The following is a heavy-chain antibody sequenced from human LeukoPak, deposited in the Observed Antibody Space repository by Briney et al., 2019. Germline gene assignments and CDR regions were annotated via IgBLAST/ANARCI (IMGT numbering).Heavy chain of an antibody. Sequence: ASVKVSCKASGYTFTSYDINWVRLTPRQGLEWMGWINPNNGDTNFAQKFQGRVTMTRDTSISTVYMELSSLNSDDTAVYFCTRGVLLQGRGAFDIWGQGTMVTVSS. J-gene: IGHJ3*02. CDR1: GYTFTSYD. V-gene: IGHV1-2*02. CDR2: INPNNGDT. D-gene: IGHD3-10*01. CDR3: TRGVLLQGRGAFDI.